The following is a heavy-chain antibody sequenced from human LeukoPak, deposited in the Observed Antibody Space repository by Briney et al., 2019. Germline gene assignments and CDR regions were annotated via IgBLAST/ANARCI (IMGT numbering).Heavy chain of an antibody. D-gene: IGHD5-12*01. J-gene: IGHJ4*02. CDR3: ARVGGYSGRRLREFDY. Sequence: PGGSLRLSCAASGFTFSSYAMHWVRQAPGRGLEWVAVISYDGSNKYYADSVKGRFTISRDNSKNTLYLQMNSLRAEDTAVYYCARVGGYSGRRLREFDYWGQGTLVTVSS. CDR2: ISYDGSNK. CDR1: GFTFSSYA. V-gene: IGHV3-30*04.